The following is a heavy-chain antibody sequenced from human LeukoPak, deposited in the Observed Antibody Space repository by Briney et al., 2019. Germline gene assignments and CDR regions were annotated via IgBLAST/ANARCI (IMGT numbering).Heavy chain of an antibody. CDR2: ISYDGSNK. V-gene: IGHV3-30-3*01. CDR1: GFTFSSYA. J-gene: IGHJ4*02. CDR3: ARDGWYYDSSGYSPADY. D-gene: IGHD3-22*01. Sequence: GRSLRLSCAASGFTFSSYAMHWVRQAPGKGLEWVAVISYDGSNKYYADSVKGRFTISRDNSKNTLYLQMNSLRAEDTAVYYCARDGWYYDSSGYSPADYWGQGTLVTVSS.